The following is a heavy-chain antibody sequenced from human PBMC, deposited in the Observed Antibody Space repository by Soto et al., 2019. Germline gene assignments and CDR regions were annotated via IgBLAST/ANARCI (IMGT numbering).Heavy chain of an antibody. Sequence: QVQLQESGPGLVKPSQTLSLTCTVSGGSISSGGYYWSWIRQHPGKGLEWIGYIYSSGRTHYNPSLKDRVTISVDESKNQFSLKLSSVTAADTAVYYCASRVSGWYYFDYWGQGTLVTVSS. V-gene: IGHV4-31*03. D-gene: IGHD6-19*01. CDR1: GGSISSGGYY. CDR2: IYSSGRT. CDR3: ASRVSGWYYFDY. J-gene: IGHJ4*02.